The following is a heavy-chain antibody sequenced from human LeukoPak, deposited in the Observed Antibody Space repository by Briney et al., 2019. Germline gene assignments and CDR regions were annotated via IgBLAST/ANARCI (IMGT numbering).Heavy chain of an antibody. CDR3: ARGPYDFWSGYHIWFDP. Sequence: SETLSLTCAVYGGSFSGYYWSWIRQPPGKGLEWIGEINHSGSTNYNPSLKSRVTISVDTSKNQFSLKLSSVTAADTAVYYCARGPYDFWSGYHIWFDPWGQGTLVTVSS. CDR1: GGSFSGYY. D-gene: IGHD3-3*01. CDR2: INHSGST. V-gene: IGHV4-34*01. J-gene: IGHJ5*02.